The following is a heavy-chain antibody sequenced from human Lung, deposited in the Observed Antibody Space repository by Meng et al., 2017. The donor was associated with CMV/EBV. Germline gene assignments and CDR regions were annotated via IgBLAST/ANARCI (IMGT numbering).Heavy chain of an antibody. D-gene: IGHD2/OR15-2a*01. CDR2: ISTNTGTP. CDR3: ARGGNFDP. CDR1: GYTFTNYG. V-gene: IGHV7-4-1*02. Sequence: QLVQFGGGGKKPGASVQVSCKASGYTFTNYGITWVRQAPGQGLEWMGWISTNTGTPTYTQGFTGRFVFSLDTSVSTAYLQISSLKAEDTAVYYCARGGNFDPWGRGTLVTVSS. J-gene: IGHJ5*02.